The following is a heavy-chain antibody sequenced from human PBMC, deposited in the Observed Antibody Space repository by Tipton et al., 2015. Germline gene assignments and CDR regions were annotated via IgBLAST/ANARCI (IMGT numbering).Heavy chain of an antibody. V-gene: IGHV3-30*18. J-gene: IGHJ4*02. CDR1: GFTFSSYG. CDR2: ISYDGSNK. Sequence: SLRLSCAASGFTFSSYGMHWVRQAPGKGLEWVAVISYDGSNKYYADSVKGRFTISRDNSKNTLYLQMNSLRAEDTAVYYCAKAHNMVATGGNYWGQGTLVTVSS. D-gene: IGHD5-12*01. CDR3: AKAHNMVATGGNY.